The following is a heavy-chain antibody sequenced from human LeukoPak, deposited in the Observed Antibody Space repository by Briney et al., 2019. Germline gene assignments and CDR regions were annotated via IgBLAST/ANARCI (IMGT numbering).Heavy chain of an antibody. CDR3: ARDARLGYCSSTSCYAYYFDY. CDR2: ISYDGSE. V-gene: IGHV3-30*09. D-gene: IGHD2-2*01. CDR1: GFTFSSYA. J-gene: IGHJ4*02. Sequence: GGSLRLSCAASGFTFSSYAMHWVRQAPGKGLEWVAVISYDGSEYYADSVKGRFAISRDNSKNTLYLQMNSLRAEDTAVYYCARDARLGYCSSTSCYAYYFDYWGQGTLVTVSS.